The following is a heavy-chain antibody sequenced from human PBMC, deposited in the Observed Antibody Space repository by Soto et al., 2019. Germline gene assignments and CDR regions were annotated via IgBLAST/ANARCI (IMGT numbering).Heavy chain of an antibody. CDR1: GFTFINHA. D-gene: IGHD3-22*01. J-gene: IGHJ3*02. CDR3: GNPASGFVYDAVEI. V-gene: IGHV3-23*01. CDR2: VTGTGGTT. Sequence: EVQLLESGGGLVQPGGSLRLSCVASGFTFINHAMSWVRQAPGKGLEWVSSVTGTGGTTYYSDYVKGRFTISRDTSKNPVCLQMNSRRVEDTAMYYCGNPASGFVYDAVEIWGQGTMVTVSS.